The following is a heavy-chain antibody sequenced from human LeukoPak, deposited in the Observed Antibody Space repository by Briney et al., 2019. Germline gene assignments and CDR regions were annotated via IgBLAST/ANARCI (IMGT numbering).Heavy chain of an antibody. Sequence: SETLSLTCTVSGGSISSYYWSWIRQPPGKGLEWIGYIYYSGSTNYNPSLKSRVTISVDTSKNQFSLKLSSVTAADTAVYYCARDRYYDFWSGYHTPDAFDIWGQGTMVTVSS. CDR2: IYYSGST. D-gene: IGHD3-3*01. CDR3: ARDRYYDFWSGYHTPDAFDI. CDR1: GGSISSYY. J-gene: IGHJ3*02. V-gene: IGHV4-59*01.